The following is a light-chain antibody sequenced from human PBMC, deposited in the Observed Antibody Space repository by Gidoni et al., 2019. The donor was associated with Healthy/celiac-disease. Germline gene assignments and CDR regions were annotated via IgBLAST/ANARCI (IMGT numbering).Light chain of an antibody. CDR3: QQYKSSPPSWT. Sequence: DIQMTQSPSTLSASVGDRVTITCRASQSISSWLAWYQQKPGKAPKLLIYKASSLESGVPSRFSGSGSGTEFTLTISSLQPDDFATYYCQQYKSSPPSWTFGQGTKVEIK. CDR1: QSISSW. V-gene: IGKV1-5*03. J-gene: IGKJ1*01. CDR2: KAS.